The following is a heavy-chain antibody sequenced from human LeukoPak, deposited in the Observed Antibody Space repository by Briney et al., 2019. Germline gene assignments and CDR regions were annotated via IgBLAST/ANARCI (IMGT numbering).Heavy chain of an antibody. Sequence: TGGSLRLSCAASGFTFSSYWMHWVRQAPGKGLVWVSRINSDGSSTNYADSVKGRFTIPRDNSKNTLYLQMNSLRAEDTAVYYCARDGLQHGFDYWGQGTLVTVSS. D-gene: IGHD5-18*01. J-gene: IGHJ4*02. CDR1: GFTFSSYW. CDR2: INSDGSST. CDR3: ARDGLQHGFDY. V-gene: IGHV3-74*01.